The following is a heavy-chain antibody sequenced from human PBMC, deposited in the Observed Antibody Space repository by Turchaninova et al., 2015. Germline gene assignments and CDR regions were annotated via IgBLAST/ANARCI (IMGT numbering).Heavy chain of an antibody. CDR2: FYHSGST. Sequence: QVQLQESGPGLVKPSETLSLTCAVSGYSISSGSYWGWIRQPPGKGLKWIGNFYHSGSTYYNPSLKSRFTISVDTSKNQFSLKLSSVTAADTALYYCARHGIAGYLDLWGRGTLVTVSS. J-gene: IGHJ2*01. CDR1: GYSISSGSY. V-gene: IGHV4-38-2*01. CDR3: ARHGIAGYLDL. D-gene: IGHD1-26*01.